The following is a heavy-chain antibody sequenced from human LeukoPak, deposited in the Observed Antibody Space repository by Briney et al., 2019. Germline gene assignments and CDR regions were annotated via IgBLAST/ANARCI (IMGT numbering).Heavy chain of an antibody. CDR2: IMAMGAST. CDR1: GFSLASHA. J-gene: IGHJ4*02. D-gene: IGHD3-3*01. Sequence: PGGCMRPSCAVDGFSLASHAIGWASQPPGRLRGWDESIMAMGASTNYADSVKGRFTISRDNSKNTLYLQMNSLRAEDTAVYYCAKDLQKSITIFGVVMAISPFDYWGQGSLVTVSS. V-gene: IGHV3-23*01. CDR3: AKDLQKSITIFGVVMAISPFDY.